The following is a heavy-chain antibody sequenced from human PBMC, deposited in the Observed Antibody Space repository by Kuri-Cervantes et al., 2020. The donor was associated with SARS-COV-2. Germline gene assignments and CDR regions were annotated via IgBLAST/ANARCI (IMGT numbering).Heavy chain of an antibody. CDR2: INNDGSST. CDR1: GFTFSNRW. Sequence: LSLTCAASGFTFSNRWMHWVRQVPGKGLVWVSRINNDGSSTKYADSVKGRFTISRDSATSTLYLQMNSLRAEDTAVYYCARGFVHYHSSGYYLGAYYFDYWGQGTLVTVSS. V-gene: IGHV3-74*03. J-gene: IGHJ4*02. D-gene: IGHD3-22*01. CDR3: ARGFVHYHSSGYYLGAYYFDY.